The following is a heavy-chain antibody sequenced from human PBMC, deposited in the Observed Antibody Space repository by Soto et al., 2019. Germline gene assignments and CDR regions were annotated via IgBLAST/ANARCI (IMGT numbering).Heavy chain of an antibody. J-gene: IGHJ4*02. Sequence: SETLSLTCTVSGGSVSSGSYYWSWIRQPPGKGLEWIGYIYYSGSTNYNPSLKSRVTISVDTSKNQFSLKLCSVTAADTAVYYCASIAVASLGVDYWGQGTLVTVSS. CDR1: GGSVSSGSYY. CDR2: IYYSGST. D-gene: IGHD6-19*01. CDR3: ASIAVASLGVDY. V-gene: IGHV4-61*01.